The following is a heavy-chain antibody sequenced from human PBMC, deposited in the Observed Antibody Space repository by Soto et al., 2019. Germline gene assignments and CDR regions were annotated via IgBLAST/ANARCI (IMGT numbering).Heavy chain of an antibody. Sequence: QVQLVQSGAEVKKPGASVEVSCKASGYTFTTYGINWVRQDPGQGLEWMGWISAYNGNTNYAQKLQGRVTMTTDTSTSTAYMELRSLRSDDTAVYYCARVWVGTTFAYYYGMDVWGQGTTVTVSS. V-gene: IGHV1-18*01. J-gene: IGHJ6*02. D-gene: IGHD1-1*01. CDR1: GYTFTTYG. CDR2: ISAYNGNT. CDR3: ARVWVGTTFAYYYGMDV.